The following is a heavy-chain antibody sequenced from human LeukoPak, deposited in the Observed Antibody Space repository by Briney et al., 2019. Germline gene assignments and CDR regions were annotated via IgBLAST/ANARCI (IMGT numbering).Heavy chain of an antibody. J-gene: IGHJ6*03. CDR1: GDTLSRFA. V-gene: IGHV1-69*04. CDR3: ARAIYYDIMTGYSDYYSYYMDV. CDR2: IIPNLGSA. D-gene: IGHD3-9*01. Sequence: ASVKVSCKASGDTLSRFAIGWVRQAPGQGLEWMGRIIPNLGSAKYAQRFQGRVTITADKSTSISYMELSGLRSEDTAVYYCARAIYYDIMTGYSDYYSYYMDVWGKGTTLTVSS.